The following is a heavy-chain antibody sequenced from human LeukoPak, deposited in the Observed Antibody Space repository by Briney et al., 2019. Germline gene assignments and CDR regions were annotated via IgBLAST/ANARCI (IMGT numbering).Heavy chain of an antibody. CDR2: INHSGST. V-gene: IGHV4-34*01. CDR3: ARGGWELPEGSLDY. D-gene: IGHD1-26*01. J-gene: IGHJ4*02. CDR1: GGSFSGYY. Sequence: RPSETLSLTCAVYGGSFSGYYWSWIRQPPGKGLEWIGEINHSGSTNYNPSLKSRVTISVDTSKNQFSLKLSSVTAADTAVYYCARGGWELPEGSLDYWGQGTLVTISS.